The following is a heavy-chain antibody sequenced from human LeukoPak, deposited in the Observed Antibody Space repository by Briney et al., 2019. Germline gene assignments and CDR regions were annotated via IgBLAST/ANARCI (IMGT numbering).Heavy chain of an antibody. D-gene: IGHD2-8*02. J-gene: IGHJ1*01. CDR3: ARGDTGTRYFQH. Sequence: ASVKASCKASGYTFTAYYIHWLRQAPGQGLEWLGWINPNSGGTNYGQKFQGRVTVTTNTSISTAYMDLSRLTSDDSAVYFCARGDTGTRYFQHWGQGALVTVSS. V-gene: IGHV1-2*02. CDR2: INPNSGGT. CDR1: GYTFTAYY.